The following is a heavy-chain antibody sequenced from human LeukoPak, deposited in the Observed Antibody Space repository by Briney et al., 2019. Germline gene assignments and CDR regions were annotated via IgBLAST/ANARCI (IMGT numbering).Heavy chain of an antibody. V-gene: IGHV3-74*01. CDR2: ISSDGSST. Sequence: GGSLRLSCAASGFTFSSYRMHWVRQALGKGLVWVSRISSDGSSTSYADSVKGRFTISRDNAKNTLYLQMNSLRAEDTAVYYCARDPKVGATTAFDYWGQGTLVTVSS. J-gene: IGHJ4*02. D-gene: IGHD1-26*01. CDR3: ARDPKVGATTAFDY. CDR1: GFTFSSYR.